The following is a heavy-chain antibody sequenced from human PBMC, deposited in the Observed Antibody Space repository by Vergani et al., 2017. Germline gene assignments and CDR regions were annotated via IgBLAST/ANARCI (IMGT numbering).Heavy chain of an antibody. J-gene: IGHJ6*02. Sequence: VQLVESGGGLVQPGGSLRLSCAASGFTFSSYEMNWVRQAPGKGLEWVAFIRYDGSNKYYADSVKGRFTISRDNSKNTLYLQMNSLRAEDTAVYYCCXGSGSYWPDLSMDVWGQGTTVTVSS. D-gene: IGHD3-10*01. V-gene: IGHV3-30*02. CDR1: GFTFSSYE. CDR2: IRYDGSNK. CDR3: CXGSGSYWPDLSMDV.